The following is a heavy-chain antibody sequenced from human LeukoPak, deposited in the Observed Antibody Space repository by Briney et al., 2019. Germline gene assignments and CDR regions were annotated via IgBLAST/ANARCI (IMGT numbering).Heavy chain of an antibody. V-gene: IGHV3-30*18. Sequence: PGQCLRLSCAASGSTFSSYGMHWVRQVPGKGLEWVAVISYDGSNKYYADSVKGRFTISRDNSKNTLYLQMDSLRAEDTAVYYCAKGSYDTDYWGQGTLVTVSS. D-gene: IGHD3-22*01. CDR2: ISYDGSNK. CDR1: GSTFSSYG. CDR3: AKGSYDTDY. J-gene: IGHJ4*02.